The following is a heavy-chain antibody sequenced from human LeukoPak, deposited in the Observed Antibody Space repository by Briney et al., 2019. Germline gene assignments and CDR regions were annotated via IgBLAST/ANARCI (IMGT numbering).Heavy chain of an antibody. CDR1: GYTFTGNY. CDR2: INPNSGGT. J-gene: IGHJ4*02. V-gene: IGHV1-2*02. Sequence: ASVKVSCKASGYTFTGNYMHWVRQAPGQGLEWMGWINPNSGGTNYAQKFQGRVTMTRDTSIGTAYMELNRLRSDDTAVYYCARGSIVGATFDYFDYWGQGTLVTVSS. D-gene: IGHD1-26*01. CDR3: ARGSIVGATFDYFDY.